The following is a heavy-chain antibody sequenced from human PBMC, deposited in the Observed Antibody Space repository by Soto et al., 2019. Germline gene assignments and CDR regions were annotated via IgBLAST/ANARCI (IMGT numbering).Heavy chain of an antibody. Sequence: QVQLVQSGAEVKKPGSSVKFSCKASGGTFISYAISWVRQAPGQGLEWMGGIIPIFGTANYAQKFQGRVTITADESTSTAYMELSSLRSEETAVYYCASDYYYDRTFYCGYWGQGTLVTVSS. CDR2: IIPIFGTA. D-gene: IGHD3-22*01. CDR1: GGTFISYA. V-gene: IGHV1-69*01. CDR3: ASDYYYDRTFYCGY. J-gene: IGHJ4*02.